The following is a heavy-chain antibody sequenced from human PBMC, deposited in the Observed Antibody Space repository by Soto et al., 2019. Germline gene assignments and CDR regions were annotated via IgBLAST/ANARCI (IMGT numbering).Heavy chain of an antibody. CDR2: ISSSSSYI. V-gene: IGHV3-21*02. D-gene: IGHD6-13*01. CDR1: GFTFSSYS. J-gene: IGHJ6*02. CDR3: ARHKGPAAGNYGMDV. Sequence: EVQLVESGGGLVKPGGSLRLSCAASGFTFSSYSMNWVRQAPGKGLEWVASISSSSSYIYYADSVKGRFTISRDKAKNSLFLQMSSLRAEDTALYYCARHKGPAAGNYGMDVWGRGTTVTVSS.